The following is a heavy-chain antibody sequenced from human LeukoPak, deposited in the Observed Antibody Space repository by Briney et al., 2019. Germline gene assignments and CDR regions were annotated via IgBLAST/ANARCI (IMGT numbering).Heavy chain of an antibody. D-gene: IGHD3/OR15-3a*01. V-gene: IGHV4-61*02. CDR2: IYTSGST. CDR1: GGSISSGSYY. CDR3: ARGWTK. J-gene: IGHJ4*02. Sequence: SQTLSLTCTVSGGSISSGSYYWRWLRQPAGKGLEWIGRIYTSGSTNYNPSLKSRVTISVDTSKNQFSLKLSSVTAADTAVYYCARGWTKWGQGTLVTVSS.